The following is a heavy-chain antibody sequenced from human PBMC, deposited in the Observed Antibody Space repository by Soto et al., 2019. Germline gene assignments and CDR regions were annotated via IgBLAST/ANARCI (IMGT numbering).Heavy chain of an antibody. CDR2: IYSGGST. CDR3: AREYYYDSSGPSSGAFHI. CDR1: GFTVSSNY. Sequence: PGGSLRLSCAASGFTVSSNYMSWVRQAPGKGLEWVSVIYSGGSTYYADSVKGRFTISRDNSKNTLYLQMNSLRAEDTAVYYCAREYYYDSSGPSSGAFHIWGQATMVTVSS. J-gene: IGHJ3*02. V-gene: IGHV3-53*01. D-gene: IGHD3-22*01.